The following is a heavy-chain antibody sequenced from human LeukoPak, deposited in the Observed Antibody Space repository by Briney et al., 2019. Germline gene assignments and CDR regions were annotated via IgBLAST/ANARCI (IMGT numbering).Heavy chain of an antibody. CDR1: GYTFTGYY. CDR2: INPNSGGT. J-gene: IGHJ6*03. V-gene: IGHV1-2*02. CDR3: ARWGYSTEYYYYYMDV. Sequence: ASVKVSCKASGYTFTGYYMHWVRQAPGQGLEWMGWINPNSGGTNYAQKFQGRVTMTRDTSISTAYMELSRLRSDDTAVYYCARWGYSTEYYYYYMDVWGKGTTVTISS. D-gene: IGHD5-18*01.